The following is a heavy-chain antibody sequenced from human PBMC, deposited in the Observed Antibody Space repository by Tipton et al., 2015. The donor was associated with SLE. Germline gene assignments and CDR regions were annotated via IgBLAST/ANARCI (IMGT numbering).Heavy chain of an antibody. Sequence: TLSLTCTVSGGSISSYYWSWIRQPPGKGLEWIGEINHSGSTNYNPSLKSRVTISVDTSKNQFSLKLSSVTAADTAVYYCARVKGRLLWFGDEGYWGQGTLVTVSS. D-gene: IGHD3-10*01. CDR1: GGSISSYY. J-gene: IGHJ4*02. CDR3: ARVKGRLLWFGDEGY. CDR2: INHSGST. V-gene: IGHV4-34*01.